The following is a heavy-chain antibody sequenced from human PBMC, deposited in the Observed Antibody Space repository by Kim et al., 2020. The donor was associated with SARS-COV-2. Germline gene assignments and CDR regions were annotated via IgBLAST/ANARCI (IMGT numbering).Heavy chain of an antibody. D-gene: IGHD3-10*01. Sequence: PGGSLRLSCAASGFTFSSYGIHWVRQAPGKGLEWVAVIWFDGSNKFYRDSVKGRFTISRDNSKNTVYLQMNNLRVEDTGYYYCARVPESELLWSFWFDPWGQGTLVTVSS. CDR2: IWFDGSNK. J-gene: IGHJ5*02. CDR3: ARVPESELLWSFWFDP. V-gene: IGHV3-33*01. CDR1: GFTFSSYG.